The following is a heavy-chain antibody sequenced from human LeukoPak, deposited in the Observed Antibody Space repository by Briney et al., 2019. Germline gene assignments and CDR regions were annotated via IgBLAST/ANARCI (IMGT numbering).Heavy chain of an antibody. J-gene: IGHJ4*02. V-gene: IGHV3-64*01. D-gene: IGHD3-16*01. CDR1: GFTFSTYA. CDR3: AGSGVGGTFDS. CDR2: ISDNGGST. Sequence: GGSLRLSCAASGFTFSTYAMHWVRQAPGKGLEYVSAISDNGGSTYYANSVKGRFTISRDNSKNTLYLQMGSLRAEDMAVYYCAGSGVGGTFDSWGRGTRVTVSS.